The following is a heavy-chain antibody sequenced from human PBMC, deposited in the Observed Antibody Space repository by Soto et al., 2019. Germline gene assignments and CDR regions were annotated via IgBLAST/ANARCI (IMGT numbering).Heavy chain of an antibody. CDR3: ARQRGYFDY. J-gene: IGHJ4*02. CDR1: GGSISSSIYY. CDR2: IYYSGNT. Sequence: QLQLQESGPGLVKPSETVSLSCTVSGGSISSSIYYWGWIRQPPGKGLEWIGSIYYSGNTYYNPSLRSRVTISVDTSKNQFSLRRSSVTAADTSVYYCARQRGYFDYWAQGTLVTVSS. V-gene: IGHV4-39*01.